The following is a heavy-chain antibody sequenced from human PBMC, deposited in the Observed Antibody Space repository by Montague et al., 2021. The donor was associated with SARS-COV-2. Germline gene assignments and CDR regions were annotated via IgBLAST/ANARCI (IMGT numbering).Heavy chain of an antibody. CDR2: ISSSGSTI. CDR3: ARDRPRIVGATDFDY. D-gene: IGHD1-26*01. J-gene: IGHJ4*02. CDR1: GFTVSSYE. Sequence: SLRLSCAASGFTVSSYEMNWVRQAPGKGLEWVSYISSSGSTIYYADSVKGRFTISRDNAKNSLYMQMNSLRAEDTAVYYCARDRPRIVGATDFDYWGQGTLVTVSS. V-gene: IGHV3-48*03.